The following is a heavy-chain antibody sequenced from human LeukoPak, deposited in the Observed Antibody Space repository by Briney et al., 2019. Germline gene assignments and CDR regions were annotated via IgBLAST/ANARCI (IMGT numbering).Heavy chain of an antibody. CDR3: ARDSYDLRVGWFDP. D-gene: IGHD1-1*01. CDR1: GGSFSGYY. J-gene: IGHJ5*02. V-gene: IGHV4-34*01. CDR2: INHSGST. Sequence: SETLSLTCAVYGGSFSGYYWSWIRQPPGKGLEWIGEINHSGSTNYNPSLKSRVTISVDTSKNQFSLKLSSVTAADTAVYYCARDSYDLRVGWFDPWGQGTLVTVSS.